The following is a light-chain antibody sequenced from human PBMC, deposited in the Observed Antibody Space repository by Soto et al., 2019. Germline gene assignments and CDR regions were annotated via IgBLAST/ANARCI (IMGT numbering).Light chain of an antibody. Sequence: DIQMTQSPSSVSASVGDTVTITCRASQDILSWLAWYQQKPGEAPRLLIYASSNLQSGDPSRFTGILSGTEFTLTISSLQPEDFATYYCQHANTFPITFGPGTRLDIK. CDR1: QDILSW. J-gene: IGKJ3*01. CDR3: QHANTFPIT. CDR2: ASS. V-gene: IGKV1-12*01.